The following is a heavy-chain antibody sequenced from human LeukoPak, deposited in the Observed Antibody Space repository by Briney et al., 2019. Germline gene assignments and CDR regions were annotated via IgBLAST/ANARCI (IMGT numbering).Heavy chain of an antibody. D-gene: IGHD2-8*01. V-gene: IGHV4-34*01. CDR3: ASHSYDPRLYYFDY. J-gene: IGHJ4*02. Sequence: PSETLSLTCAVYGGSFSGYYWSWIRQPPGKGLEWIGEVTRDGRANSNPSLKSRVTMSLHTAKNQFSLSLNSVTDADTAVYYCASHSYDPRLYYFDYWGQGTLVTVSS. CDR1: GGSFSGYY. CDR2: VTRDGRA.